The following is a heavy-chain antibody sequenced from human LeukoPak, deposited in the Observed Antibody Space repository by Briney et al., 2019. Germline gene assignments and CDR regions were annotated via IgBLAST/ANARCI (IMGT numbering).Heavy chain of an antibody. J-gene: IGHJ4*02. CDR2: INHSGST. CDR3: AARIMITFGGVRSIDY. CDR1: GGSFSGYY. Sequence: TASETLSLTCAVYGGSFSGYYWSWIRQPPGKGLEWIGEINHSGSTNYNPSLKSRVTISVDTSKNQFSLKLSSVTAADTAVYYCAARIMITFGGVRSIDYWGQGTLVTVSS. V-gene: IGHV4-34*01. D-gene: IGHD3-16*01.